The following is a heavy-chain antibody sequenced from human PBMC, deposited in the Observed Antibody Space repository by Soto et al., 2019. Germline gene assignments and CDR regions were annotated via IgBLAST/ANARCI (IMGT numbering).Heavy chain of an antibody. Sequence: EVQLLESGGGLVPPGGSLRLSCVGSGFTFSSYDMTWVRQAPGKGLEWVSSFSFYGRRDNTYYADTVKGRFTISRDNSRNTVYLQMENLRVEDTAVYYCAKSLYNDNGGPNDPWGKGTLVTVSS. V-gene: IGHV3-23*01. J-gene: IGHJ5*02. CDR3: AKSLYNDNGGPNDP. CDR2: FSFYGRRDNT. CDR1: GFTFSSYD. D-gene: IGHD1-1*01.